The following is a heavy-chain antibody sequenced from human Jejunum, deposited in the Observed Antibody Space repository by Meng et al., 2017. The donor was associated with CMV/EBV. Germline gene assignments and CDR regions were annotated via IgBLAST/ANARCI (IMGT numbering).Heavy chain of an antibody. V-gene: IGHV4-59*11. D-gene: IGHD3-3*01. Sequence: SGDSLSSHYWNWIRQPPGKGLEWIGSIYYTGDTNYNPSLKSRATISVDTSKNQFSLRLNSVTAADTAVYYCARDLDPYDFWAWFDPWGLGTLVTVSS. J-gene: IGHJ5*02. CDR1: GDSLSSHY. CDR3: ARDLDPYDFWAWFDP. CDR2: IYYTGDT.